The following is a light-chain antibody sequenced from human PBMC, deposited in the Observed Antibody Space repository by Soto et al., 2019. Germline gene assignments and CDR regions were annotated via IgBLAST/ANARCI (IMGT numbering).Light chain of an antibody. CDR3: QQYNSYWT. J-gene: IGKJ1*01. CDR2: DAS. CDR1: QSISSW. Sequence: IQITQSPSTLSASVGDRVTITCRASQSISSWLAWYQQKPGKAPKLLIYDASSLESGVPSRFSGTGSGTEFTLTISSLQPDDFATYYCQQYNSYWTFGQGTKADNK. V-gene: IGKV1-5*01.